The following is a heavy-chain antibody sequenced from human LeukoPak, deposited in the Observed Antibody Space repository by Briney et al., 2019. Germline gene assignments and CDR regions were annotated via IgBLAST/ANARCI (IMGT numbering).Heavy chain of an antibody. CDR2: IYTSGST. Sequence: PSETLSLTCTVSGDSISSSSYYWGWIRQPPGKGLEWIGRIYTSGSTNYNPSLKSRVTMSVDTSKNQFSLKLSSVTAADTAVYYCARVGPDCSSTSCYVNEYFQHWGQGTLVTVSS. V-gene: IGHV4-39*07. D-gene: IGHD2-2*01. J-gene: IGHJ1*01. CDR3: ARVGPDCSSTSCYVNEYFQH. CDR1: GDSISSSSYY.